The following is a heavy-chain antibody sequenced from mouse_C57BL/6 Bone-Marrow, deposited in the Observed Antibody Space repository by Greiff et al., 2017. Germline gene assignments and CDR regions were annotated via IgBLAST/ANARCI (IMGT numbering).Heavy chain of an antibody. Sequence: QVQLQQPGAELVKPGASVKLSCKASGYTFTSYWMQWVKQRPGQGLEWIGEIDPSDSYTNYTQKFKGKATLTVDTSSSTAYMQHSSLTSEDSAVYYGARSPITRNFFDYGGQGTTLTVSS. CDR2: IDPSDSYT. D-gene: IGHD1-1*01. V-gene: IGHV1-50*01. J-gene: IGHJ2*01. CDR3: ARSPITRNFFDY. CDR1: GYTFTSYW.